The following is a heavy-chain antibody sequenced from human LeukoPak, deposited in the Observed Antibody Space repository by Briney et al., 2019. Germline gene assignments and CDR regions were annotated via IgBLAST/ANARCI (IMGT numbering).Heavy chain of an antibody. J-gene: IGHJ1*01. Sequence: EASVKVSCKASAYTFTNYYIHWVRQAPGQGLEWMGIINPSGGSTSYAQKFQGRVTMTRDMSTSTVYMELSSLRSEDTAVYYCARGGRDGYNIFQHWGQGTLVTVSS. D-gene: IGHD5-24*01. CDR3: ARGGRDGYNIFQH. V-gene: IGHV1-46*01. CDR2: INPSGGST. CDR1: AYTFTNYY.